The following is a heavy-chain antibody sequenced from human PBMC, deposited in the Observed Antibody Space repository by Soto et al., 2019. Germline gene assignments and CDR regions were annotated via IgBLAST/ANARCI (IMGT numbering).Heavy chain of an antibody. Sequence: PGGSLRLSCTASGFTFSSYAMSWGRQAPGKGMERVSGITGSGDGTYYADPPKGRFTISRDNSKNTLYLQMDSLRGEDTAVYYCANTILEVAPGVSRRETALNYCAQADYYYNGVDVWGQGTTVTVSS. CDR1: GFTFSSYA. CDR2: ITGSGDGT. CDR3: ANTILEVAPGVSRRETALNYCAQADYYYNGVDV. V-gene: IGHV3-23*01. D-gene: IGHD2-8*01. J-gene: IGHJ6*02.